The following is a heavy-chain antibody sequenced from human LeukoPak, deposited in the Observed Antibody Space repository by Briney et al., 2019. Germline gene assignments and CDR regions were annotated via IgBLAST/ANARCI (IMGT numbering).Heavy chain of an antibody. CDR2: IYPGDSET. D-gene: IGHD6-25*01. CDR1: ENSFTTSW. CDR3: VRSGHYYYYYSMDV. V-gene: IGHV5-51*01. Sequence: GESLQISCKASENSFTTSWIGWVRPMPGRGLEWMGIIYPGDSETRYSPSFQGQVTISADKSTSTAYLQWSTLQASDTAMYYCVRSGHYYYYYSMDVWGKGTTVTVSS. J-gene: IGHJ6*03.